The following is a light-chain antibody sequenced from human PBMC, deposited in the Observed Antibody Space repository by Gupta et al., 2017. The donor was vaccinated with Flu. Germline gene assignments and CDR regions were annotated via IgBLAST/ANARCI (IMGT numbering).Light chain of an antibody. CDR2: YAS. V-gene: IGKV6-21*01. CDR1: DHIGSN. J-gene: IGKJ2*01. CDR3: QQWYNLPVN. Sequence: PYFQHRSLEYKRAIIRCSRDHIGSNLAWYQQKPEQSPRLLINYASQHGSGVPSRFSGSGSGTDFTLTINSLEPEDAAMYYCQQWYNLPVNFGEGTKVEIK.